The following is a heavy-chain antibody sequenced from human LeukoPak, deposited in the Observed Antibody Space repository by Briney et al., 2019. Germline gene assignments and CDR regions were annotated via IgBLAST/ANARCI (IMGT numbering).Heavy chain of an antibody. CDR1: GFIFSSFE. V-gene: IGHV3-48*03. CDR3: ARDGGPITLHYALDT. CDR2: INSGGTNI. J-gene: IGHJ3*02. D-gene: IGHD1-14*01. Sequence: GGSLRPSCAASGFIFSSFEMIWVRQAPGKGLEWVSYINSGGTNIQYADSVKGRFTISRDNAKNSLYLQMNALRAGDTAVYYCARDGGPITLHYALDTWGQGTMVTVSS.